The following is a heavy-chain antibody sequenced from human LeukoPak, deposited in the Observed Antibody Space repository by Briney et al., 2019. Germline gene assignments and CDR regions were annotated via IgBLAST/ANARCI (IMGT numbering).Heavy chain of an antibody. D-gene: IGHD6-13*01. CDR2: ISPDGRYI. J-gene: IGHJ1*01. V-gene: IGHV3-21*01. CDR1: GFTFSRYS. CDR3: TTPAAGPRAEYSQY. Sequence: GGSLRLSCAASGFTFSRYSMNWVRQAPGKGLEWVSSISPDGRYIYHADSLKGRFTVSRDNAKNSLYLQMNSLAVEDTAVYYCTTPAAGPRAEYSQYWGQGTLVTVSP.